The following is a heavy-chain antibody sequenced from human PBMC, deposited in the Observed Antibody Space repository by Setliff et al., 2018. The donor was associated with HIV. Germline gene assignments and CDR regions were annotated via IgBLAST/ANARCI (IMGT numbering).Heavy chain of an antibody. CDR3: GRGTLYGVSDY. CDR2: LIPALGEP. D-gene: IGHD3-3*01. J-gene: IGHJ4*02. CDR1: GYVFTDYV. Sequence: GASVKVSCKASGYVFTDYVINWVRQAPGQGLEWVGSLIPALGEPHYAQSVQGRAAITADDSTHTAYLELVNLRSDDTATFYCGRGTLYGVSDYWGPGTLVTVSS. V-gene: IGHV1-69*11.